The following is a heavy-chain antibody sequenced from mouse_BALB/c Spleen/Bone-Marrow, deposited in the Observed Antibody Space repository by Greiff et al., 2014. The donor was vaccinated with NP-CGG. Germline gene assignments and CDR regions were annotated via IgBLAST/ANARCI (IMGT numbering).Heavy chain of an antibody. J-gene: IGHJ4*01. V-gene: IGHV14-3*02. Sequence: VQLQQSGAELVKPGASVKLSCTASGFNIKDTYMHWVKQRPEQGLEWIGRIDPANGNTKYDPKFQGKATLTADTSSNTAYLQLSSLTSEDTAVYYCARGYYDYVYAMDYWGQGTSVTVSS. D-gene: IGHD2-4*01. CDR1: GFNIKDTY. CDR2: IDPANGNT. CDR3: ARGYYDYVYAMDY.